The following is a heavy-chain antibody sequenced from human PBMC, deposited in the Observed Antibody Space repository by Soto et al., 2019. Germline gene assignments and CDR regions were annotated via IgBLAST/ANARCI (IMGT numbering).Heavy chain of an antibody. Sequence: EVQLLESGGGLVQPGGSLRLSCAASGFTFSSYAMSWVRQAPGKGLEWVSAISGSGGSTYYADSVKGRFTISRDNSKNTLYLQMNSLRAEDMAVYYCARRGEYSSSWNFDYWGQGTLVTVSS. CDR2: ISGSGGST. V-gene: IGHV3-23*01. CDR1: GFTFSSYA. D-gene: IGHD6-13*01. CDR3: ARRGEYSSSWNFDY. J-gene: IGHJ4*02.